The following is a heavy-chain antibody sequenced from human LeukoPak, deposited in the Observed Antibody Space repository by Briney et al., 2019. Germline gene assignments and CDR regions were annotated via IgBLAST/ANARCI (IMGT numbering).Heavy chain of an antibody. CDR3: ARSPTVRNSGSDY. CDR2: TRFDETNK. D-gene: IGHD1-26*01. V-gene: IGHV3-30*02. CDR1: GFTFSSYG. J-gene: IGHJ4*02. Sequence: GGSLRLSCAASGFTFSSYGIHWVRQAPGKGLEWVAFTRFDETNKYYADSVKGRFTISRDNSKNTLYLQMNSLRRDDTAVFYCARSPTVRNSGSDYWGQGTLVTVSS.